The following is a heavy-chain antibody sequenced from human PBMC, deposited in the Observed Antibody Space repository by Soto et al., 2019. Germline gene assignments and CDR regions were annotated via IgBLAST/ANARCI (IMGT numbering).Heavy chain of an antibody. CDR3: ARDGGRHSGGIDY. V-gene: IGHV1-69*01. CDR1: GGTFSSYS. Sequence: QVQLVQSGAEVKKPGSSVKVSCKASGGTFSSYSINWVRQAPGQGLEWMGESIPIFGTANYAQKFQVRGTIAADEYTSPAYMQLSSLRSEDTSVYYCARDGGRHSGGIDYGGQGTLSPSP. J-gene: IGHJ4*02. D-gene: IGHD1-26*01. CDR2: SIPIFGTA.